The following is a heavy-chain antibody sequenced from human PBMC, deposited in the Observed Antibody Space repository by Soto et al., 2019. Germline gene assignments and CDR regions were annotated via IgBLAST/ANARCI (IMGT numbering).Heavy chain of an antibody. V-gene: IGHV4-39*01. CDR3: ARHVPVTGVVVPAAREDYFDY. Sequence: SQTLSLTCTVSGGSISSSSYYWGWIRPPPGKGLEWIGSIYYSGSTYYNPSLKSRVTISVDTSKNQFSLKLSSVTAADTAVYYCARHVPVTGVVVPAAREDYFDYWGQGTLVTVSS. CDR1: GGSISSSSYY. D-gene: IGHD2-2*01. CDR2: IYYSGST. J-gene: IGHJ4*02.